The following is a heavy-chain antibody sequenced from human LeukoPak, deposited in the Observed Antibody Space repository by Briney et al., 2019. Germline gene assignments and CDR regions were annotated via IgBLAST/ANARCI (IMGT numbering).Heavy chain of an antibody. V-gene: IGHV3-23*01. CDR1: GFTFSSYA. J-gene: IGHJ4*02. Sequence: GRSLRLSCAASGFTFSSYAMSWVRQAPGKGLEWVSAISGSGGSTYYADSVKGRFTISRDNSKNTLYLQMNSLRAEDTAVYYCAKAGRGYSYGWYYFDYWGQGTLVTVSS. CDR3: AKAGRGYSYGWYYFDY. D-gene: IGHD5-18*01. CDR2: ISGSGGST.